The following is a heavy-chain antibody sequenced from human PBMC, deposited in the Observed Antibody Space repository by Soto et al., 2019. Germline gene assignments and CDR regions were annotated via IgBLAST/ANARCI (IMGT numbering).Heavy chain of an antibody. CDR2: VSASGSST. Sequence: LFTPAPRFSFSSTTASWFLHAPGTWLQWVSAVSASGSSTYYADSVKGRFTISRDNSKDTLYLQMNSLRAEDTAVYYCATVCSGGICYTKGWFDPWGKGNPVTVSS. CDR1: RFSFSSTT. CDR3: ATVCSGGICYTKGWFDP. D-gene: IGHD2-15*01. J-gene: IGHJ5*02. V-gene: IGHV3-23*01.